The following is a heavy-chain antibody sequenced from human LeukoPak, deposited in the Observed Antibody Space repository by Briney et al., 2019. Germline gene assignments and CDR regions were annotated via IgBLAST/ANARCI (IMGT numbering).Heavy chain of an antibody. CDR1: GYTFTSYY. J-gene: IGHJ4*02. CDR3: AREEFAYYSFDY. Sequence: ASVKVSCKASGYTFTSYYMHWVRQAPGQGLEWMGIINPSGGSTSYAQKFQGRVTMTRDTATSTVYMELSSLRSEDTAVYYCAREEFAYYSFDYWGQGTLVTVSS. V-gene: IGHV1-46*01. CDR2: INPSGGST. D-gene: IGHD2-21*01.